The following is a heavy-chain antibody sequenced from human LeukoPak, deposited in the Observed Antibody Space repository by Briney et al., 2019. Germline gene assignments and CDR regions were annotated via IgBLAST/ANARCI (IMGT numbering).Heavy chain of an antibody. Sequence: GGSLRLSCAASGFTVSSHYMSWVRQAPGKGLEWVSLIYSGGGTYYADSVKGRFTISRHTSKNTLYLRMNSLRPEDTAVYYCARDPYGVGDFDYWGQGTLVTVSS. CDR3: ARDPYGVGDFDY. V-gene: IGHV3-53*04. CDR2: IYSGGGT. J-gene: IGHJ4*02. D-gene: IGHD1-26*01. CDR1: GFTVSSHY.